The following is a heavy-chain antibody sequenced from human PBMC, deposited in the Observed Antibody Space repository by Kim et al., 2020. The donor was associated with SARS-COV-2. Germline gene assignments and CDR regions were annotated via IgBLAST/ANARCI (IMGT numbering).Heavy chain of an antibody. D-gene: IGHD2-21*01. CDR2: GT. CDR3: VRAIFWSYDN. V-gene: IGHV3-74*01. Sequence: GTGYADAVRGRFTISRDNAQNTLYLQLSSMRAEDTAIYYCVRAIFWSYDNWGQGVLVTVSS. J-gene: IGHJ4*02.